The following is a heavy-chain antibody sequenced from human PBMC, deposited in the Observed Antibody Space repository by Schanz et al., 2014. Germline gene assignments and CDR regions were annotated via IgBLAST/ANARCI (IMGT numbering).Heavy chain of an antibody. CDR2: IKGKTDGGTA. Sequence: EVQLVESGGGVVQPGRSLRLSCAASGFTFSTHAMHWVRQAPGKGLEWVGRIKGKTDGGTADYAAPMKGRFTISRDDSKNTLFLQMNSLETEDTAVYYCAKGRFGELSAFDIWGQGTMXTVSS. D-gene: IGHD3-10*01. CDR1: GFTFSTHA. J-gene: IGHJ3*02. CDR3: AKGRFGELSAFDI. V-gene: IGHV3-15*01.